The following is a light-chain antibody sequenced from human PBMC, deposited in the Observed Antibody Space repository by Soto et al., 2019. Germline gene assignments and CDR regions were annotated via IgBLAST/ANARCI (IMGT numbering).Light chain of an antibody. CDR1: SSDIGGYNY. CDR3: SSYTSSDTQVI. CDR2: EVS. Sequence: QSALTQPASVSGSPGQSITISCTGTSSDIGGYNYVSWYQQHPGKAPKLMIYEVSNRPSGVSNRFSGSKSGNTASLTISGLQAEDEADYYCSSYTSSDTQVIFGGGTKLTVL. V-gene: IGLV2-14*01. J-gene: IGLJ2*01.